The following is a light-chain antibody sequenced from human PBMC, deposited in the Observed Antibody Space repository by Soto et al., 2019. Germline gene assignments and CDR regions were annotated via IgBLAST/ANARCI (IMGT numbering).Light chain of an antibody. CDR3: QQFNTSPWT. CDR2: KSS. CDR1: QSVSIW. J-gene: IGKJ1*01. Sequence: DIQMTQSPSTLSASEGDRVTLSCRASQSVSIWLAWYQQKPGRAPKFLIYKSSILESGVPSRFSGSGSGTEFTLTISSLQPDDFATYYCQQFNTSPWTFGQGTKVDIK. V-gene: IGKV1-5*03.